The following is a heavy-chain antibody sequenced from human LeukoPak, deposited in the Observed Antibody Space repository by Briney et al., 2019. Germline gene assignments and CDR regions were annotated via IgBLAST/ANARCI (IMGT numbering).Heavy chain of an antibody. CDR3: ARDAPPRAVVTAIPLFWFDP. CDR2: INSDGSST. CDR1: GFTFSSYW. V-gene: IGHV3-74*01. J-gene: IGHJ5*02. D-gene: IGHD2-21*02. Sequence: GGSLRLSCAASGFTFSSYWMHWVRQAPGKGLVWVSRINSDGSSTSYADSVKGRFTISRDNAKNTLYLQMNSLRAEDTAVYYCARDAPPRAVVTAIPLFWFDPWGQGTLVTVSS.